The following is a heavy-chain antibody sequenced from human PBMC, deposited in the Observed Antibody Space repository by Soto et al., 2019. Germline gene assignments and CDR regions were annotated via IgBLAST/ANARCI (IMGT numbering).Heavy chain of an antibody. J-gene: IGHJ4*02. D-gene: IGHD3-22*01. V-gene: IGHV4-39*02. Sequence: SETLSLTCTVSGGSISSSSYYWDWIRQPPGKGLEWIGSMYYSGSTYYNPSLKSRVTISVDTSKKHFSLKLSSVTAADTAVYYCARRGDYYDDSSGYYKGGFDYWGQGTLVTVSS. CDR2: MYYSGST. CDR1: GGSISSSSYY. CDR3: ARRGDYYDDSSGYYKGGFDY.